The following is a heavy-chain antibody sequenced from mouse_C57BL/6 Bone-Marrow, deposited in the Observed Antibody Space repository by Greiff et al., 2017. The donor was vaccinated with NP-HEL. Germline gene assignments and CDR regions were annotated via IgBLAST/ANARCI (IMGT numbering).Heavy chain of an antibody. J-gene: IGHJ4*01. D-gene: IGHD3-3*01. Sequence: EVMLVESGGGLVQPGGSLSLSCAASGFTFTDYYMSWVRQPPGKALEWLGFIRNKANGYTTEYSASVKGRFTISRDNSQSILYLQMNALRAEDSATYYCARYRDPHYYAMDYWGQGTSVTVSS. CDR3: ARYRDPHYYAMDY. CDR2: IRNKANGYTT. CDR1: GFTFTDYY. V-gene: IGHV7-3*01.